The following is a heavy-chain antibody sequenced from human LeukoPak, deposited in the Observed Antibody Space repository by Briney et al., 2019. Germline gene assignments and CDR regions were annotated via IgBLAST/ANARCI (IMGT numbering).Heavy chain of an antibody. CDR1: GFTFSSYA. CDR3: ARRCYDGPAFDP. V-gene: IGHV3-23*01. J-gene: IGHJ5*02. Sequence: GGSLRLSCAASGFTFSSYAMSWVRQAPGKGLEWVSAISGSGGSTYYADSVKGRFTISRDNSKNTLYLQMNSLRAEDTAVYYCARRCYDGPAFDPWGQGTLVTVSS. D-gene: IGHD2-2*01. CDR2: ISGSGGST.